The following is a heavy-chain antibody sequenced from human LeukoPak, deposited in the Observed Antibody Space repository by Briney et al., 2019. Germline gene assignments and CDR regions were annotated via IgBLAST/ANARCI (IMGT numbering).Heavy chain of an antibody. CDR3: ARHWVVAAAIDAFDI. CDR2: IYYGGST. Sequence: KPSETLSLTCTVSGGSISSSSYYWGWIRQPPGKGLEWIGSIYYGGSTYYNPSLKSRVTISVDTSKNQFSLKLSSVTAADTAVYYCARHWVVAAAIDAFDIWGQGTMVTVSS. D-gene: IGHD2-15*01. CDR1: GGSISSSSYY. J-gene: IGHJ3*02. V-gene: IGHV4-39*01.